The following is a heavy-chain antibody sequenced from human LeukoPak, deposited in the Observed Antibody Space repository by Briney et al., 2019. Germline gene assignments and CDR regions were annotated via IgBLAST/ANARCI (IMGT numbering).Heavy chain of an antibody. J-gene: IGHJ6*02. CDR3: AASGGWYSPYYYGMDV. D-gene: IGHD6-19*01. CDR1: GGSISSSNW. V-gene: IGHV4-4*02. Sequence: SETLSLTCAVSGGSISSSNWWSWVRQPPGKGLEWIGEIYHSGSTNYNPSLKSRVTISVDKSKNQFSLRLTSVTPADTAVYYCAASGGWYSPYYYGMDVWGQGTTVTVSS. CDR2: IYHSGST.